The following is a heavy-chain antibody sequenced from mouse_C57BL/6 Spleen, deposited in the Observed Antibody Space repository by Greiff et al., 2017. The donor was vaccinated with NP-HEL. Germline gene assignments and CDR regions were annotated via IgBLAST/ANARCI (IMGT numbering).Heavy chain of an antibody. Sequence: EVMLVESGGGLVKPGGSLKLSCAASGFTFSDYGMHWVRQAPEKGLEWVAYISSGSSTIYYADTVKGRFTISRDNAKNTLFLQMTSLRSEDTAMYYCAKDGTTVVAPFDYWGQGTTLTVSS. J-gene: IGHJ2*01. CDR2: ISSGSSTI. D-gene: IGHD1-1*01. V-gene: IGHV5-17*01. CDR1: GFTFSDYG. CDR3: AKDGTTVVAPFDY.